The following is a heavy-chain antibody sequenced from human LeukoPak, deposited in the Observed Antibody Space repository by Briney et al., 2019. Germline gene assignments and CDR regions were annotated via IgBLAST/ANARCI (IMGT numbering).Heavy chain of an antibody. J-gene: IGHJ4*02. Sequence: SETLSLTCTVSGGSISSSSYYWGWIRQPPGKGLEWIGSIYYSGSTYYNPSLKSRVTISVDTSKNQFSLKLSSVAAADTAVYYCAGNRGYQYHFDYWGQGTLVTVSS. CDR2: IYYSGST. D-gene: IGHD5-12*01. CDR1: GGSISSSSYY. V-gene: IGHV4-39*01. CDR3: AGNRGYQYHFDY.